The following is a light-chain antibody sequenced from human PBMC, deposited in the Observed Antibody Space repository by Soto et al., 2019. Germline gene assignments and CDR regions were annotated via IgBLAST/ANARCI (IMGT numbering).Light chain of an antibody. Sequence: EIVLTQSPATLSLSPGERATLSCRASQSVSSYLAWYQQKPGQAPRLLIYDASNRATGTPARFSGSGSGTDFTLTISSLEPEDFAVYYCQQYNNWPPITFGQGTRLEI. V-gene: IGKV3-11*01. CDR1: QSVSSY. CDR3: QQYNNWPPIT. J-gene: IGKJ5*01. CDR2: DAS.